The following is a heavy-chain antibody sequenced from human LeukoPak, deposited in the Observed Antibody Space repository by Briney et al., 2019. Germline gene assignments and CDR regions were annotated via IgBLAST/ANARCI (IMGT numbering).Heavy chain of an antibody. CDR2: INHSGST. Sequence: SETLSLTCAVYGGSFSGYYWSWIRQPPGKGLEWIGEINHSGSTNYNPSLKSRVTISVDTSKNQFSLKLSSVTAADTAVYYCAARSDWILYAFDIWGQGTMVAVSS. V-gene: IGHV4-34*01. J-gene: IGHJ3*02. CDR3: AARSDWILYAFDI. CDR1: GGSFSGYY. D-gene: IGHD2-2*03.